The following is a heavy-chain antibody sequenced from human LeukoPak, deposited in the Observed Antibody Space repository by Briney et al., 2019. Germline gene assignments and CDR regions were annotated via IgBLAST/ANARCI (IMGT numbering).Heavy chain of an antibody. Sequence: GGSLRLSCAASGFTFRSYEMNWVRQAPGKGLEWVANIKQDGSEKYYVDSVKGRFTISRDNAKNSLYLQMNSLRAEDTAVYFCARDRYCSFWGKGTTVTVSS. CDR3: ARDRYCSF. CDR1: GFTFRSYE. J-gene: IGHJ6*04. D-gene: IGHD2-15*01. CDR2: IKQDGSEK. V-gene: IGHV3-7*01.